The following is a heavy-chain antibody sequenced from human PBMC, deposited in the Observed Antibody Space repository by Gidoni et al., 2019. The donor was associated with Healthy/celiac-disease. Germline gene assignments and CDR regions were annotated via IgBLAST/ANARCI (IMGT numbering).Heavy chain of an antibody. D-gene: IGHD5-18*01. J-gene: IGHJ6*02. CDR3: ARDRQVIQLWLPSHGMDV. V-gene: IGHV1-69*08. Sequence: QVQRVQSGAEVKTPGSSVQVSCKASGGTFSSYTISWVRQAPGQGLEWMGRIIPILGIANYGQKFKGRVTITTDNSTSTAYMVLSSLRSEDTAVYYCARDRQVIQLWLPSHGMDVWGQGTTVTVSS. CDR1: GGTFSSYT. CDR2: IIPILGIA.